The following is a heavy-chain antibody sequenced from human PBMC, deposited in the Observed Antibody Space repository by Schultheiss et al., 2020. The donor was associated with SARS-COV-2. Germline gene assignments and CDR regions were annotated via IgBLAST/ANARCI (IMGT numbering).Heavy chain of an antibody. V-gene: IGHV4-59*01. Sequence: SETLSLTCTVSGGSICSYYWSWIRQPPGKGLEWIGEINHSGSTNYNPSLKSRVTISVDTSKNQFSLKMSSVIAADTAVYYCARDRVVLQNYYYGMDVWGQGTTVTVSS. CDR1: GGSICSYY. CDR3: ARDRVVLQNYYYGMDV. J-gene: IGHJ6*02. D-gene: IGHD2/OR15-2a*01. CDR2: INHSGST.